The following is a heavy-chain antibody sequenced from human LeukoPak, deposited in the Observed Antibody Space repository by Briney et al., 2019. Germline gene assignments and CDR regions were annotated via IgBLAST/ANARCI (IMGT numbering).Heavy chain of an antibody. J-gene: IGHJ4*02. V-gene: IGHV4-31*03. Sequence: PSQTLSLTCTVSGGSISSGGYYWSWIRQHPGKGLEWIGYIYYSGSTYYNPSLKSRVTISVDTSKNQFSLKLSSVTAADTAVYYCARSARGYSYGTPTFDYWGQGTLVTVSS. D-gene: IGHD5-18*01. CDR1: GGSISSGGYY. CDR2: IYYSGST. CDR3: ARSARGYSYGTPTFDY.